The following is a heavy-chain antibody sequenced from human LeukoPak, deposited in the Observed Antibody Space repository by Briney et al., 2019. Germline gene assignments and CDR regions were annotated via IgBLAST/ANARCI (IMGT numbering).Heavy chain of an antibody. Sequence: ASVQVTCKASGYTFTAYYIHWVRQAPGQGLEWMGWVSPNRGGTTYAQKFQGRVTMTRDTSIIAAYMELSRLRSDDAAVYYCAYQDVWGQGTTVTVS. CDR2: VSPNRGGT. CDR1: GYTFTAYY. D-gene: IGHD2-2*01. CDR3: AYQDV. J-gene: IGHJ6*02. V-gene: IGHV1-2*02.